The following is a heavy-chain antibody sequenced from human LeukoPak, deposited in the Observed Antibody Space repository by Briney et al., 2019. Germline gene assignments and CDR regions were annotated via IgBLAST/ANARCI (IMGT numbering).Heavy chain of an antibody. CDR1: GYTFTSYA. CDR3: ARGPGGRYFDWLSTPPHYFDY. CDR2: INAGNGNT. D-gene: IGHD3-9*01. V-gene: IGHV1-3*01. J-gene: IGHJ4*02. Sequence: ASVKVSCKASGYTFTSYAMHWVRQAPGQRLEWMGWINAGNGNTKYPQKFQGRVTITRDTSASTAYMELSSLRSGDTAVYYCARGPGGRYFDWLSTPPHYFDYWGQGTLVPVSS.